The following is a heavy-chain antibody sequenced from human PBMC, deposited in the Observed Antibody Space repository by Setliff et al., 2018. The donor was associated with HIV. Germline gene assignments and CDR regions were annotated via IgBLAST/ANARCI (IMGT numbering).Heavy chain of an antibody. V-gene: IGHV3-33*06. CDR1: GFTFSSYA. CDR2: IWYDGSHK. D-gene: IGHD2-8*02. J-gene: IGHJ6*03. Sequence: GGSLRLSCAASGFTFSSYAMNWVRQSPAKGLEWVAVIWYDGSHKYYADSVRGRFTIYKDNSKNTLFLQMNSLTAEDTAVYYCAKDGSSGYYYYYMDVWGKGTTVTVSS. CDR3: AKDGSSGYYYYYMDV.